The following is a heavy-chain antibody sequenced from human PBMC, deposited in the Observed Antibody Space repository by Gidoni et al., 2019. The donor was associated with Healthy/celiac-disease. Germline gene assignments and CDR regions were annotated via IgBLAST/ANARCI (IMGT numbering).Heavy chain of an antibody. V-gene: IGHV4-39*01. J-gene: IGHJ5*02. CDR3: ARARMIVYGPDNWFDP. D-gene: IGHD2-8*01. CDR2: IYYSGGT. Sequence: QLQLQESGPGLVKPSETLSLTCTVSGGSISSSSYYWGWIRQPPGKGLEWIGRIYYSGGTYYNPALKIRVTISVDTSKNQFSLTLSSVTAADTAVYYCARARMIVYGPDNWFDPWGQGTLVTVSS. CDR1: GGSISSSSYY.